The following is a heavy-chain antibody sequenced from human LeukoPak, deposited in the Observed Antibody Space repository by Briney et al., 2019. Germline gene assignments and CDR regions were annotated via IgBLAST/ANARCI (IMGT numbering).Heavy chain of an antibody. CDR1: GGSISSGGYY. CDR3: ARVSGYCSSTSCYTSFDY. Sequence: SETLSLTYTVSGGSISSGGYYWSWIRQPPGKGLEWIGCIYHSGSTYYNPSLKSRVTISVDRSKNQFSLKLSSVTAADTAVYYCARVSGYCSSTSCYTSFDYWGQGTLVTVSS. D-gene: IGHD2-2*02. V-gene: IGHV4-30-2*01. CDR2: IYHSGST. J-gene: IGHJ4*02.